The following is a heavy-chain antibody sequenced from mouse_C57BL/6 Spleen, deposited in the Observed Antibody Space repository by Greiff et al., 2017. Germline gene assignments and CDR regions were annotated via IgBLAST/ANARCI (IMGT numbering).Heavy chain of an antibody. V-gene: IGHV5-9-1*02. CDR3: TRDQGTYYDFRLYAMDY. Sequence: EVKVVESGEGLVKPGGSLKLSCAASGFTFSSYAMSWVRQTPEKRLEWVAYISSGGDYIYYADTVKGRFTISRDNARNTLYLQMSSLKSEDTAMYYCTRDQGTYYDFRLYAMDYWGQGTSVTVSS. D-gene: IGHD2-4*01. J-gene: IGHJ4*01. CDR1: GFTFSSYA. CDR2: ISSGGDYI.